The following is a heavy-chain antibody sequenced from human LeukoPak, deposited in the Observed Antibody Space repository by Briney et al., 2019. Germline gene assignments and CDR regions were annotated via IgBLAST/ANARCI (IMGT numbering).Heavy chain of an antibody. V-gene: IGHV1-46*01. Sequence: ASVKVSCKASGYTFTSYYMHWVRQTPGQGLEWMGIINPSGGSTSYAQKFQGRVTMTRDMSTSTVYMELSGLRSEDTAVYYCARDKGYEQLGDYWGQGTLVTVSS. CDR1: GYTFTSYY. CDR3: ARDKGYEQLGDY. J-gene: IGHJ4*02. D-gene: IGHD6-6*01. CDR2: INPSGGST.